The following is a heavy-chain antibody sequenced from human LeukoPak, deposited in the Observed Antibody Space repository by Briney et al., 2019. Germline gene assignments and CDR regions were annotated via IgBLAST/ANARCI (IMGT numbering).Heavy chain of an antibody. Sequence: PGASLEISCKGSGYSFTTNWIGWVRPLPGKGLEWMAIIYPGDSDTRYSPSFQGQVTISADKSITTAYLQWSSLKASDTAMYYCARSYCSSSSCYNGFDYWGQGTLVTVSS. V-gene: IGHV5-51*01. CDR2: IYPGDSDT. CDR1: GYSFTTNW. D-gene: IGHD2-2*02. CDR3: ARSYCSSSSCYNGFDY. J-gene: IGHJ4*02.